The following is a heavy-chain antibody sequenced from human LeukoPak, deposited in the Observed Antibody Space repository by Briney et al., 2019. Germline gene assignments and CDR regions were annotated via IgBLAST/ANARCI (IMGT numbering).Heavy chain of an antibody. D-gene: IGHD1-1*01. CDR3: AISTGTTKGAFDI. CDR1: GFTFSSYS. V-gene: IGHV3-21*01. CDR2: ISSSSSYI. Sequence: GGSLRLSCAASGFTFSSYSMNWVRQAPGKGLEWVSSISSSSSYIYYADSVKGRFTISRDNAKNSLYLQMSSLRAEDTAVYYCAISTGTTKGAFDIWGQGTMVTVSS. J-gene: IGHJ3*02.